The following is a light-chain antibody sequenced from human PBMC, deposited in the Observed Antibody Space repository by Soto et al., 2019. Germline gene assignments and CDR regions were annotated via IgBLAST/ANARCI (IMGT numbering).Light chain of an antibody. CDR3: QTWDTGIRM. J-gene: IGLJ3*02. Sequence: QSALTQPPSASGSPGQSVAISCTGTSSDVGGYNYVSWYQQHPGKAPKLMIYEVNKRPSGVPDRFSGSKSGNTASLTVSGLQAEDEADYYCQTWDTGIRMFGGGTKLTVL. CDR2: EVN. V-gene: IGLV2-8*01. CDR1: SSDVGGYNY.